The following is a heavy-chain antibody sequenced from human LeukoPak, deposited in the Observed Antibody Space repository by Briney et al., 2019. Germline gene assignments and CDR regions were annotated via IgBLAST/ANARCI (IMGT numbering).Heavy chain of an antibody. J-gene: IGHJ4*02. Sequence: GGSLRLSCAASGITFNNYGLNWVRQAPGKGLEWVSFISSSSSYIYYADSVKGRFTISRDNAKNSLYLQMNSLRAEDTAVYYCARMIAAFDYWGQGTLVTVSS. CDR3: ARMIAAFDY. CDR2: ISSSSSYI. V-gene: IGHV3-21*01. CDR1: GITFNNYG. D-gene: IGHD6-13*01.